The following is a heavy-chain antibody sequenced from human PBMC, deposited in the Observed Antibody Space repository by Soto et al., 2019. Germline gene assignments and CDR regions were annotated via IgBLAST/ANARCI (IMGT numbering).Heavy chain of an antibody. V-gene: IGHV3-23*01. CDR2: ISGSGGST. Sequence: GGSLRLSCAASGFTFSSYAMSWVRQAPGKGLEWVSAISGSGGSTYYADSVKGRFTISRDNSKNTLYLQMNSLRAEDTAVYYCAKDAVLFSKYYYYGMDVWGQGTTVTVSS. CDR1: GFTFSSYA. D-gene: IGHD3-9*01. CDR3: AKDAVLFSKYYYYGMDV. J-gene: IGHJ6*02.